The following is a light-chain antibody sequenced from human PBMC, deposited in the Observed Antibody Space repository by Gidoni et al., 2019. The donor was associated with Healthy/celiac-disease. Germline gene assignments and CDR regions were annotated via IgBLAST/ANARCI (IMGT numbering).Light chain of an antibody. CDR2: KAS. CDR1: QSISSW. J-gene: IGKJ1*01. Sequence: IQITHSPSTLSASVGDRVTITCRASQSISSWLAWYQQKPGKAPKLLIYKASSLESGVPSRFSGSGSGTEFTLTISSLQSDDFATYYCQQYNSYSWTFGQGTKVEIK. CDR3: QQYNSYSWT. V-gene: IGKV1-5*03.